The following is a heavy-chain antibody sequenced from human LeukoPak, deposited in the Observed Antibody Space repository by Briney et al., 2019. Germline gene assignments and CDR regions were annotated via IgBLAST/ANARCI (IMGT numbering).Heavy chain of an antibody. V-gene: IGHV4-30-2*01. CDR3: ARRVGTTVTTYFDF. J-gene: IGHJ4*02. Sequence: PSETLSLTCAVSGGSISSGGYSWSWIRQPPGKGLEWIGYFYHNGNTYYNPSLKSRVTISVDRSKNQFSLKLSSVTAADTAVYYCARRVGTTVTTYFDFWGQGTLVTVSS. CDR2: FYHNGNT. D-gene: IGHD4-17*01. CDR1: GGSISSGGYS.